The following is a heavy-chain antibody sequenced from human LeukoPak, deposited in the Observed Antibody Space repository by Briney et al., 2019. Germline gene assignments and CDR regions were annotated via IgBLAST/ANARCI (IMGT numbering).Heavy chain of an antibody. J-gene: IGHJ6*03. CDR1: EFTFFTYW. CDR2: IRYDGSNK. Sequence: PGGSLRLSCAASEFTFFTYWMTWVRQAPGKGLEWVAFIRYDGSNKYYVGSVKGRFTISRDNSKNTLYLQMNSLRAEDTAVYYCAKGSGWEMSYYYYYMDVWGKGTTVTISS. D-gene: IGHD1-26*01. CDR3: AKGSGWEMSYYYYYMDV. V-gene: IGHV3-30*02.